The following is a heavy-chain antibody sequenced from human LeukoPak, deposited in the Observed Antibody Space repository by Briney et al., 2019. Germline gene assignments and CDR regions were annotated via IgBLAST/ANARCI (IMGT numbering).Heavy chain of an antibody. Sequence: SETLSLTCTVSGGSISSSSYYWGWIRQPPGKGLGWIGSIYYSGSTYYNPSLKSRVTISVDTSKNQFSLKLSSVTAADTAVYYCARDLAGIAVAGTHFDYWGQGTLVTVSS. J-gene: IGHJ4*02. D-gene: IGHD6-19*01. CDR1: GGSISSSSYY. CDR2: IYYSGST. CDR3: ARDLAGIAVAGTHFDY. V-gene: IGHV4-39*07.